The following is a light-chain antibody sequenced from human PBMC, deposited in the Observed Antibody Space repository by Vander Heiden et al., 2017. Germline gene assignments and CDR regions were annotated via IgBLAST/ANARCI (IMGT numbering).Light chain of an antibody. V-gene: IGKV1-5*03. J-gene: IGKJ2*01. CDR1: QSISIW. CDR3: QQYNSYPYT. CDR2: KAS. Sequence: IQMTQSTSTLSASVGDRVTITCRASQSISIWLAWYQQKPGKAPNLLIYKASSLESVLPSRFSGSASGTEFTLTISSLQPDDIATYYCQQYNSYPYTFGQGTKLEIK.